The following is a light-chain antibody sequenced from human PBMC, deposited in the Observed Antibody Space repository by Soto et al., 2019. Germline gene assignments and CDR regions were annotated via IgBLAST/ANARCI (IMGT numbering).Light chain of an antibody. Sequence: EIVLTQSPGTLSLSPGERAALSCRASQSVSSNYLAWYQQKPGQAPRLLIYGASNRATGIPARFSGSGSGTEFTLTISSLQSEDFAVYYCQHYNNWPPYTFGQGTKLEIK. CDR1: QSVSSN. CDR2: GAS. CDR3: QHYNNWPPYT. J-gene: IGKJ2*01. V-gene: IGKV3-15*01.